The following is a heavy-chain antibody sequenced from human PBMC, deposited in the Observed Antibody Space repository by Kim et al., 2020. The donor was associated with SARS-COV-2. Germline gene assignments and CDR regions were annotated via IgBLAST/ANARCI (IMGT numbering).Heavy chain of an antibody. J-gene: IGHJ2*01. Sequence: GGSLRLSCAASRFTFSNSAMTWVRQAPGKGLEWVASIFGSGHGSYYADSVKGRFTISRDNTENTLFLQMDNLRADDAGVYYCARNLHLXXXXXXXXXXPWXRG. CDR3: ARNLHLXXXXXXXXXXP. CDR2: IFGSGHGS. V-gene: IGHV3-23*01. CDR1: RFTFSNSA.